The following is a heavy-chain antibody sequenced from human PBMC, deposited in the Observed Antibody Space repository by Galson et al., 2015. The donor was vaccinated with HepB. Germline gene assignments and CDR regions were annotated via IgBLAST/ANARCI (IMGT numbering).Heavy chain of an antibody. D-gene: IGHD4-17*01. V-gene: IGHV1-2*06. CDR2: INTNTGGT. J-gene: IGHJ6*02. CDR1: GYTFTDSY. Sequence: SVKVSCKASGYTFTDSYMYWVRQAPGQGLEWMGQINTNTGGTHYAQKFHGRVTMSRDTSIGTAHMELSRLRSDDTAVYYCATNPSVNYYYGMDVWGQGTTVTVSS. CDR3: ATNPSVNYYYGMDV.